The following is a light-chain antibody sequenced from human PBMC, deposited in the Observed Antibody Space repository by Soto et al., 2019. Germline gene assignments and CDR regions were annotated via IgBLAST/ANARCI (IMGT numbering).Light chain of an antibody. V-gene: IGLV2-8*01. Sequence: QSALTQPPSASGSPGQSVTISCTGTSSDVGGYNYVSWYQQHPGKAPKLMIYEVSKRPSGVPDRFSGSKSGNTASLTVSGLQAEDEAVYYCTSYAGSNNFFYVFGTGTKLTVL. CDR3: TSYAGSNNFFYV. CDR1: SSDVGGYNY. J-gene: IGLJ1*01. CDR2: EVS.